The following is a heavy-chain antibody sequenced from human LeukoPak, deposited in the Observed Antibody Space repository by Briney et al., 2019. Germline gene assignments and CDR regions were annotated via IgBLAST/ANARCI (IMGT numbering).Heavy chain of an antibody. Sequence: SETLSLTCTVSGGSISSYYWSWIRQPPGKGLEWIGYIYYSGSTNYNPSLKSRVTISVDTSKNQFSLKLSSVTAADTAVYYCARLYGSGSSQYFDYWGQGTLVTVSS. D-gene: IGHD3-10*01. CDR3: ARLYGSGSSQYFDY. V-gene: IGHV4-59*08. CDR1: GGSISSYY. J-gene: IGHJ4*02. CDR2: IYYSGST.